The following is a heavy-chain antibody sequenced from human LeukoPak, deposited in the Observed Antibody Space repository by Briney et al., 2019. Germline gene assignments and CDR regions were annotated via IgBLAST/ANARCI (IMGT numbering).Heavy chain of an antibody. Sequence: GGSLRLSCAASGFTFSTYTMYWVRHPPGKRLEWVSIIGNNGGGIHYADSVKGRFTISRDNFKNALYLQMNSLRVEDTAVYYCAIDPNWGTHSWGQGVLVTVTS. D-gene: IGHD7-27*01. CDR3: AIDPNWGTHS. CDR2: IGNNGGGI. CDR1: GFTFSTYT. V-gene: IGHV3-23*01. J-gene: IGHJ4*02.